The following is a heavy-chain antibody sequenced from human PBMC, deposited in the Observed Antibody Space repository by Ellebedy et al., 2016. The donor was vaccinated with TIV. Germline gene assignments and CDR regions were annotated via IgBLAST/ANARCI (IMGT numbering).Heavy chain of an antibody. CDR2: VSDSGGST. CDR1: GVSISSSSDY. D-gene: IGHD4-17*01. CDR3: AKVGGTTVTTHLPGHDGFDL. J-gene: IGHJ3*01. Sequence: PGGSLRLSCSVSGVSISSSSDYWGWIRQAPGKGLEWVSGVSDSGGSTYYADSVKGRFTISRDNSKNTLYLQMNSLRSEDTAVYYCAKVGGTTVTTHLPGHDGFDLWGPGTMVTVS. V-gene: IGHV3-23*01.